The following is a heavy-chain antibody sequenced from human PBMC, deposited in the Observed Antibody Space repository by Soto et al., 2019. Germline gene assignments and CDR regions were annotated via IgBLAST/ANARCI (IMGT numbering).Heavy chain of an antibody. CDR2: IILIFGTA. D-gene: IGHD1-26*01. CDR1: GGTFSSYG. J-gene: IGHJ5*02. V-gene: IGHV1-69*01. Sequence: QVQLVQSGAEVKKPGSSVKVSCKASGGTFSSYGISWVRQAPGQGLEWMGGIILIFGTANYAQKFQGRVTITADESTSTAYMELSSLRSEDTAVYLCASWYSGNWYIGPWGQGTLVPVSS. CDR3: ASWYSGNWYIGP.